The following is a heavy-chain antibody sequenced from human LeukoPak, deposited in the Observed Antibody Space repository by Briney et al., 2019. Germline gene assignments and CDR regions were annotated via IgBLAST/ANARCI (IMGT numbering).Heavy chain of an antibody. J-gene: IGHJ4*02. CDR2: IYSGGST. CDR3: ARVGPPGNQGYFDY. CDR1: GFTLSSNN. V-gene: IGHV3-53*01. D-gene: IGHD1-14*01. Sequence: GGSLRLSCAASGFTLSSNNMSWFGKPPGKGLGWVSVIYSGGSTYYADSVKGRFTISRDNSKNTLYLQINSPRAEDTAVYYCARVGPPGNQGYFDYWGQGTLVTVSS.